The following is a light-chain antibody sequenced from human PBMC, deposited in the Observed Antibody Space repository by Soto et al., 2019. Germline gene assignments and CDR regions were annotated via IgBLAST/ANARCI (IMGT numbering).Light chain of an antibody. Sequence: DIQMTQSPSTLSASVGDRVTITCRASQSISSWLAWYQQKPGKAPKLLIYKASSLESGVPSRFSGSGSGTEFTLTISSLQPDDFATYYCQQYNSSPGGTFGQGTKVEIK. J-gene: IGKJ1*01. CDR1: QSISSW. CDR3: QQYNSSPGGT. CDR2: KAS. V-gene: IGKV1-5*03.